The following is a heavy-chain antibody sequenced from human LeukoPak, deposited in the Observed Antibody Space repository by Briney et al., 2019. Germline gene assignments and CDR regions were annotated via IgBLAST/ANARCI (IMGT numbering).Heavy chain of an antibody. J-gene: IGHJ4*02. CDR1: GGSSSGYY. CDR3: VRESESYYAFDY. D-gene: IGHD1-26*01. V-gene: IGHV4-4*07. CDR2: IYTSGSS. Sequence: SETLSLTCTVFGGSSSGYYCNWIRQPAGKRLEWIGRIYTSGSSNYNPSLKSRVTMSVDTSKNQFSLKLSSVTAADTAVYYCVRESESYYAFDYWGQGTLVTVSS.